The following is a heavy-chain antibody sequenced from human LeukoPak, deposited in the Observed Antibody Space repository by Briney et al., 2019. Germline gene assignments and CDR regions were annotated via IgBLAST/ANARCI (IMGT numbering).Heavy chain of an antibody. CDR3: ARDYSGWSLDP. V-gene: IGHV3-48*03. Sequence: PGGSLRPSCAASGFTFSSYEMNWVRQAPGKGLEWVSYISDNGKTKYYADSVKGRFTISRDNAKNSLYLQMNSLRAEDTAVYYCARDYSGWSLDPWGQGTLVTVSS. D-gene: IGHD5-12*01. CDR2: ISDNGKTK. J-gene: IGHJ5*02. CDR1: GFTFSSYE.